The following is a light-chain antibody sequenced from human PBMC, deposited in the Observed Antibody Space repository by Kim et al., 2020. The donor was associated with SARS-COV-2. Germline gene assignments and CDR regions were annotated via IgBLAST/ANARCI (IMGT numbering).Light chain of an antibody. V-gene: IGLV3-9*01. CDR3: QVWDSSTEGWV. CDR2: RDS. J-gene: IGLJ3*02. CDR1: NIGSKN. Sequence: SYELTQPLSVSVALGQTARITCGGNNIGSKNVHWYQQKPDQAPVLVIYRDSNRPSGIPERFSGSNSGNTATLTISRAQAGDEADYYCQVWDSSTEGWVFGGGTKLTVL.